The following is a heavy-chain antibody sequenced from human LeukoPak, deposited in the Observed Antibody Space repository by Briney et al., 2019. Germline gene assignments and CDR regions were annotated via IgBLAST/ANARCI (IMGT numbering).Heavy chain of an antibody. CDR2: IIPIFGTA. CDR3: AGTACSSTSCYYYYYMDV. Sequence: SVKVSCKASGGTFSSYAISWVRQAPGQGLEWMGRIIPIFGTANYAQKFQGRVTITAAKSTSTAYMELSSLRSEDTAVYYCAGTACSSTSCYYYYYMDVWGKGTTVTVSS. V-gene: IGHV1-69*06. CDR1: GGTFSSYA. J-gene: IGHJ6*03. D-gene: IGHD2-2*01.